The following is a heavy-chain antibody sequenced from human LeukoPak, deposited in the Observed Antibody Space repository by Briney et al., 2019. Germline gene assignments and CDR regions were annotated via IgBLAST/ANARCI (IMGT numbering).Heavy chain of an antibody. CDR2: INHSGST. CDR1: GGSFSGYY. D-gene: IGHD3-9*01. V-gene: IGHV4-34*01. Sequence: SETLSLTCAVYGGSFSGYYWSWIRQPPGKGLEWIGEINHSGSTNYNPSLKSRVTISVDTSKNQFSLKLSSVTAADTAVYYCARGFHNRVTGYLSAFEYWGQGTLVTVSS. CDR3: ARGFHNRVTGYLSAFEY. J-gene: IGHJ4*02.